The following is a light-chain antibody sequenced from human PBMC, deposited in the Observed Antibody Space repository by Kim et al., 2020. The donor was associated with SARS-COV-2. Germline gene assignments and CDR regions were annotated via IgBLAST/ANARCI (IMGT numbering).Light chain of an antibody. CDR3: LQHNSYPLT. V-gene: IGKV1-17*03. CDR1: QDMSNS. Sequence: GSVGDRVTITCQARQDMSNSLAWFQQKTGKVPKRLIYAASNLQSGVPSRFSGIGSGTEFTLTISSLQPEDFATYYCLQHNSYPLTFGQGTKVDIK. CDR2: AAS. J-gene: IGKJ1*01.